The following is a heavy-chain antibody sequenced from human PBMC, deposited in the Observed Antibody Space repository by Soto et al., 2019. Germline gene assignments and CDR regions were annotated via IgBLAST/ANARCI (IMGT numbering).Heavy chain of an antibody. CDR3: ANSRVAWTDYFDY. V-gene: IGHV3-23*01. CDR2: ISGSGGSI. CDR1: GFTFGTYA. D-gene: IGHD3-3*01. Sequence: EVQLLESGGGLVQPGGSLRLSCAASGFTFGTYAMNWVRQAPGKGLAWVSIISGSGGSIYYADSVKGLFTISRDNSKNTLSLQMNSLRAEDTAVYYCANSRVAWTDYFDYWGQGTLVTVSS. J-gene: IGHJ4*02.